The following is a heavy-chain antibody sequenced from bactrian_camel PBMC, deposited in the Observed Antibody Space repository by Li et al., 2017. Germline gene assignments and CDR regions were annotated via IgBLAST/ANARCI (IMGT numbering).Heavy chain of an antibody. CDR1: GFDFSDYY. J-gene: IGHJ4*01. D-gene: IGHD1*01. Sequence: HVQLVESGGGLVQPGGSLRLSCAASGFDFSDYYMSWVRQAPGKGLEWVASIYGDSTNSYLADSVKGRFTTSMDIAKNAVYLQMNSLESEDTALYYCATEPEAGYAGAYVYWGQGTQVTVS. V-gene: IGHV3-2*01. CDR2: IYGDSTNS. CDR3: ATEPEAGYAGAYVY.